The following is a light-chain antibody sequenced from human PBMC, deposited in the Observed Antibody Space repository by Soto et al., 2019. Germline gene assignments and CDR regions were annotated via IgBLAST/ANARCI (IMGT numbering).Light chain of an antibody. J-gene: IGLJ1*01. CDR2: DVR. Sequence: QSALTQPASVSGSPGQSITISCTGTSSDVGGYNYVSWYQQHPGKAPKLMIYDVRNRPSGVSNRFSGSKSVNTASLTISGFQAEDEADYYCTSYTTISPYAFGTGTKVTVL. CDR3: TSYTTISPYA. CDR1: SSDVGGYNY. V-gene: IGLV2-14*01.